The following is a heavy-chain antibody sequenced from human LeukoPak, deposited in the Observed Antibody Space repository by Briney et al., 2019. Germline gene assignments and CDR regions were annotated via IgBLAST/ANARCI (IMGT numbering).Heavy chain of an antibody. Sequence: SETLSLTCTVSGVSISSYYWSWIRQPPGKGLEWIGYIYYSGSTNYNPSLKSRVTISVDTSKNQFSLKLSSVTAADTAVYYCAREMRFGELSYYFDYWGQETLVTVSS. CDR2: IYYSGST. J-gene: IGHJ4*02. V-gene: IGHV4-59*01. D-gene: IGHD3-16*02. CDR3: AREMRFGELSYYFDY. CDR1: GVSISSYY.